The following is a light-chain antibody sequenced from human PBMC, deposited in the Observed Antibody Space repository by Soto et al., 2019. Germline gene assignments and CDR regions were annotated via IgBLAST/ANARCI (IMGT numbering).Light chain of an antibody. CDR3: QHCHEYPYI. J-gene: IGKJ2*01. CDR2: DAS. CDR1: RNIGTW. Sequence: DIQMTQSPSALSASIGDRVTIFFRASRNIGTWLAWYQQRPGNAPRLLIHDASRLESGVPSRFSGSGSGTEFTLTITSLQPDDFATYYCQHCHEYPYIFGQGTKVDI. V-gene: IGKV1-5*02.